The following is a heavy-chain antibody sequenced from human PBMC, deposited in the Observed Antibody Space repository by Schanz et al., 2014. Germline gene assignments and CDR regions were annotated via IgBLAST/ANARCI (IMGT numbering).Heavy chain of an antibody. Sequence: EADLVESGGGLIQRGESLRLSCSASGFSFSSYSMNWVRQAPGKGLEWLSYIDGKSTTVYYADSVKGRFTVSRDNSENTLYLQMNSLSADDTAVFYCAKGMRYCSGGTCYDYYYYGVAVWGQGTTVTVS. J-gene: IGHJ6*02. CDR3: AKGMRYCSGGTCYDYYYYGVAV. CDR2: IDGKSTTV. CDR1: GFSFSSYS. D-gene: IGHD2-15*01. V-gene: IGHV3-48*01.